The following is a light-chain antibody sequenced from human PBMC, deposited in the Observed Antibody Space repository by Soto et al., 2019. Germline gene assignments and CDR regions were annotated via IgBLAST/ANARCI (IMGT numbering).Light chain of an antibody. V-gene: IGKV3-11*01. Sequence: EIVLTQSPATLSLSPGERATLSCRASQSVSSYLAWYQQKPGQAPRLLIYDASNRATGIPARFSGSGSGTDFTLTISSLEPEDFAVYYCQQRSNWPPRTFGQGTKAEIK. CDR2: DAS. CDR1: QSVSSY. CDR3: QQRSNWPPRT. J-gene: IGKJ1*01.